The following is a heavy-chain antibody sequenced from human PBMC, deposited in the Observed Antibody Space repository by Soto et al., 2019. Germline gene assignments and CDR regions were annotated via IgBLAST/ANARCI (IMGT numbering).Heavy chain of an antibody. CDR3: ARGLHLFSLVVAAIPGYFDY. D-gene: IGHD2-15*01. CDR2: IIANLGIT. Sequence: SVKVSCKASGGTFSSYTISWVRQAPGQGLEWMGRIIANLGITNYAQKLQGRVTMTTDKSTSTAYMELRSLRSDDTAVYYCARGLHLFSLVVAAIPGYFDYWGQGTLVTVSS. V-gene: IGHV1-69*02. CDR1: GGTFSSYT. J-gene: IGHJ4*02.